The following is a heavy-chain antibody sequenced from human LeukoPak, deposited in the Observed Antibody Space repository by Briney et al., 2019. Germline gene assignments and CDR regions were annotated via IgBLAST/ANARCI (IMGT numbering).Heavy chain of an antibody. D-gene: IGHD3-10*01. V-gene: IGHV4-4*02. J-gene: IGHJ3*02. CDR2: ISHSGST. CDR3: ARVGIYYYGSGALDAFDI. Sequence: SGTLSLTCDVSGGSISSSNWWSWVRQPPGKGLEWIGEISHSGSTNYNPSLKSRVTISVDKSENQFSLKMSSVTAADTAVYYCARVGIYYYGSGALDAFDIWGRGTMVAVSS. CDR1: GGSISSSNW.